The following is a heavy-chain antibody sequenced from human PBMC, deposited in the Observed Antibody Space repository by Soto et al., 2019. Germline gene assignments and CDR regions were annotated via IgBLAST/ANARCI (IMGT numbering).Heavy chain of an antibody. CDR2: INHSGST. V-gene: IGHV4-34*01. Sequence: QVQLQQWGAGLLKPSETLSLTCAVYGGSFSGYYWSWIRQPPGKGLEWIGEINHSGSTNYNPSLKSGVPIAVDASKNQSPRRRGSVPAADPAVYYWARGRGYHLLYYRFNPPATPSNWSAPGGQGTLVTVSS. J-gene: IGHJ5*02. CDR1: GGSFSGYY. CDR3: ARGRGYHLLYYRFNPPATPSNWSAP. D-gene: IGHD2-2*02.